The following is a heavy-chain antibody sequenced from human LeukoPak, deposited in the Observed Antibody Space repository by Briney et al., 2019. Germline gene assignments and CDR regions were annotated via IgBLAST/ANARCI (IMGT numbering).Heavy chain of an antibody. CDR3: ARRPYSSASREAWFDP. V-gene: IGHV5-51*01. Sequence: GESLKIFCRGSGYTFTNYWIAWVRQMPGKGLEWMGIIYPADSDTRYSPSFQGQVTISADRSISTAYLQWSSLRASDTAMYYCARRPYSSASREAWFDPWGQGTLVTVSS. CDR1: GYTFTNYW. D-gene: IGHD6-6*01. J-gene: IGHJ5*02. CDR2: IYPADSDT.